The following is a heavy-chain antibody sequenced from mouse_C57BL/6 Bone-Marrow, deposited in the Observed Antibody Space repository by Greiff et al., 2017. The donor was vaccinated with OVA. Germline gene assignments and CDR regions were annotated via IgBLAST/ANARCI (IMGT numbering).Heavy chain of an antibody. D-gene: IGHD1-1*01. J-gene: IGHJ4*01. Sequence: VQLQQPGAELVMPGASVKLSCKASGYTFTSYWMHWVKQRPGQGLEWIGEIDPSDSYTNYNQKFKGQSTLTVDKSSSPAYMQLSSLTSEDSAVYYCAREIYIYYYAMDYWGQGTSVTVSS. CDR2: IDPSDSYT. CDR1: GYTFTSYW. V-gene: IGHV1-69*01. CDR3: AREIYIYYYAMDY.